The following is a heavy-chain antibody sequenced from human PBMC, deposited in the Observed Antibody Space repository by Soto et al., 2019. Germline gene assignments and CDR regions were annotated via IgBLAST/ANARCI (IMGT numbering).Heavy chain of an antibody. CDR1: GFTFSSYS. CDR3: ARDAAARPGCWFDP. D-gene: IGHD6-6*01. J-gene: IGHJ5*02. Sequence: GGSLRLSCAASGFTFSSYSMNWVRQAPGKGLEWVSSISSSGSTIYYADSVKGRFTISRDNAKNSLYLQMNSLRAEDTAVYYCARDAAARPGCWFDPWGQGTLVTVSS. V-gene: IGHV3-21*04. CDR2: ISSSGSTI.